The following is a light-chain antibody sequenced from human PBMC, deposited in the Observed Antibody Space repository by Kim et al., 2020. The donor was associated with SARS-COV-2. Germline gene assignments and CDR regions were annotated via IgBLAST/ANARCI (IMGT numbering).Light chain of an antibody. J-gene: IGLJ2*01. CDR3: QSYDTGLSGII. CDR2: DNY. Sequence: QSVLTQPPSMSGAPWQSVTISCTGSNSNIGAGYEVHWYQQLPGTAPKLLIYDNYNRPSGVPDRFSGSRSATSASLAISGLQAEDEAEYYCQSYDTGLSGIIFGGGTKLTVL. CDR1: NSNIGAGYE. V-gene: IGLV1-40*01.